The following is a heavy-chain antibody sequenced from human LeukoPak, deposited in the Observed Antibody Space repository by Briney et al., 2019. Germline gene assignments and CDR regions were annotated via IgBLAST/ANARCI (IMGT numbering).Heavy chain of an antibody. CDR3: ARGAGIAAAGTRDVPILDKYYFDY. CDR1: GYSISSGHY. J-gene: IGHJ4*02. V-gene: IGHV4-38-2*02. D-gene: IGHD6-13*01. CDR2: IYHAGST. Sequence: PSETLSLTCTVSGYSISSGHYWGWVRQPPGKGLEWIGTIYHAGSTYYNPSLKSRVTISVDTSRNQFSLKLSSVTAADTAVYYCARGAGIAAAGTRDVPILDKYYFDYWGQGTLVTVSS.